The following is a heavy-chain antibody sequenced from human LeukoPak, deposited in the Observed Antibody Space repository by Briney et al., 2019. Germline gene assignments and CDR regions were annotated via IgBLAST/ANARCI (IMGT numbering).Heavy chain of an antibody. V-gene: IGHV3-48*04. Sequence: GGSLRLSCAASGFTFSSYSMNWVRQAPGKGLEWVSYISSSSSTIYYADSVKGRFTISRDNAKNSLYLQMNSLRAEDTAVYYCASEFCSGGSCPGYFDYWGQGTLVTVSS. CDR1: GFTFSSYS. D-gene: IGHD2-15*01. CDR2: ISSSSSTI. CDR3: ASEFCSGGSCPGYFDY. J-gene: IGHJ4*02.